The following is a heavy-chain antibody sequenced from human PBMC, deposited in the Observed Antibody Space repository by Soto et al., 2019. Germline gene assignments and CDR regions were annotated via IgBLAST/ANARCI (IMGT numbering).Heavy chain of an antibody. V-gene: IGHV2-5*02. Sequence: QITLKESGPTLVKPTQTLTLTCTFSGFSLSTSGVGVGWIRQPPGKALEWLALIYWDDDKRYSPSLKSRLTITKDNSKNQVVLKMTNMDPVDTATDYWAHRHGSYDFALFDLWGQGTLVTVSS. CDR1: GFSLSTSGVG. D-gene: IGHD3-3*01. CDR2: IYWDDDK. CDR3: AHRHGSYDFALFDL. J-gene: IGHJ5*02.